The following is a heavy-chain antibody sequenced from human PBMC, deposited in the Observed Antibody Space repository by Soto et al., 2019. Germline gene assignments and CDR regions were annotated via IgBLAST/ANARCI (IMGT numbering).Heavy chain of an antibody. CDR1: GYNFTNFD. CDR2: MNPSSGET. Sequence: ASVKVSCKASGYNFTNFDINWVRQAPGRGLEWMGWMNPSSGETGSAQNFQGRVTMTRDISTRTVFMQLSSLRSEDTAIYYCVIIGHDANGIKCSSHFDRWGRGPHGTVSS. J-gene: IGHJ2*01. CDR3: VIIGHDANGIKCSSHFDR. V-gene: IGHV1-8*01. D-gene: IGHD3-9*01.